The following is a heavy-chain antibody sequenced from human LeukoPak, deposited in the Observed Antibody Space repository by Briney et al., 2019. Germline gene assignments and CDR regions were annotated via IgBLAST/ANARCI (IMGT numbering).Heavy chain of an antibody. V-gene: IGHV4-31*03. CDR1: GGSISSGGYY. J-gene: IGHJ4*02. CDR3: ARTIAVQWGFDY. Sequence: PSETLSLTCTVSGGSISSGGYYWSWFRHHPGKGLEWIGYIYYSGSTYYNPSLKSRVTISVDMSKNQFSLRLTSVTAADTAVYYCARTIAVQWGFDYWGQGSLVTVSS. D-gene: IGHD2-21*01. CDR2: IYYSGST.